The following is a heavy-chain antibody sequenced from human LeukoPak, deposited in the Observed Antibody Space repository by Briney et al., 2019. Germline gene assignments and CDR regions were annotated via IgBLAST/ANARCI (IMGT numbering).Heavy chain of an antibody. Sequence: SETLSLTCTVSGGSISSGSYYWSWIGQPAGKGLEWIGRIYTSGSTNYNPSLKRRVTISVDTSKNQFSLKLSSVTAADTAVYYCARDLQQTLAAFDIWGERTMVSVSS. CDR2: IYTSGST. CDR1: GGSISSGSYY. J-gene: IGHJ3*02. CDR3: ARDLQQTLAAFDI. D-gene: IGHD6-13*01. V-gene: IGHV4-61*02.